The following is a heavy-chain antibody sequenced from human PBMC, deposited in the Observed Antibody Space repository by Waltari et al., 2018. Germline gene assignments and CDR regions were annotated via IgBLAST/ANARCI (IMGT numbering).Heavy chain of an antibody. CDR2: ISSSSSYI. J-gene: IGHJ4*02. Sequence: EVQLVESGGGLVKPGGSLRLSCAASGFTFSSYSMNWVRQAPGKGLEWVSSISSSSSYIYYADSVKGRFTISRDNAKNSLYLQMNSLIAEDTAVYYCARESPNYGDYGGYWGQGTLVTVSS. V-gene: IGHV3-21*01. D-gene: IGHD4-17*01. CDR3: ARESPNYGDYGGY. CDR1: GFTFSSYS.